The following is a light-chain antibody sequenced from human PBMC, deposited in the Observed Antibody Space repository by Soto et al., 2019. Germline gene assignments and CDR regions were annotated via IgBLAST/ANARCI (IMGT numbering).Light chain of an antibody. CDR3: QHYNSYSEA. Sequence: EIQMTQSPSSLSASVVARVTITCQASKDISNYLNWYQQKPGKAPKLLIYKASTLKSGVPSRFSGSGSGTEFTLTISSLQPDDFATYYCQHYNSYSEAFGQGTKVDIK. CDR2: KAS. CDR1: KDISNY. V-gene: IGKV1-5*03. J-gene: IGKJ1*01.